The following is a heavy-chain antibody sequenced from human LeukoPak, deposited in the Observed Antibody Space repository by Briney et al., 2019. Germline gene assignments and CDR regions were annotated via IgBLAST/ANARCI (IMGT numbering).Heavy chain of an antibody. V-gene: IGHV4-59*08. D-gene: IGHD2/OR15-2a*01. CDR3: ARSAPFGSFDY. Sequence: PSETLSLTCIVSGGSISTYYWSWIRQPPGKGLEWIGYIYYSGSTNYNPSLKSRVTISVDTSKNQFSLKLSSVTAADTAVYYCARSAPFGSFDYWGQGTLVTVSS. CDR1: GGSISTYY. CDR2: IYYSGST. J-gene: IGHJ4*02.